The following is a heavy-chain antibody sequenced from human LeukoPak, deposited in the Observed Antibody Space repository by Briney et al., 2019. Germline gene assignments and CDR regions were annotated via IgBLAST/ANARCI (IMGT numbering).Heavy chain of an antibody. Sequence: GGSLRLSCAASGFTFTTYAMNWVRQAPGKGLEWVANIKQGGSENNYVDSVKGRFTISRDNAKNSLYLQMNSLRAEDTAVYYCVRGKTTVTPGYFDYWGQGTLVTVSS. V-gene: IGHV3-7*01. J-gene: IGHJ4*02. D-gene: IGHD4-11*01. CDR3: VRGKTTVTPGYFDY. CDR1: GFTFTTYA. CDR2: IKQGGSEN.